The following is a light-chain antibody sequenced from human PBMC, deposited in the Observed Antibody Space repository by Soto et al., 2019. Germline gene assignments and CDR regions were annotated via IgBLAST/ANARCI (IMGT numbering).Light chain of an antibody. Sequence: QSALTQPRSVSGSPGQSVTISCTGTSSDIGAYNYVSWYQQHPGKAPKLMIYHVSKRPSGVPDRFSGSKSGNAASLTISGLQAEDEADYYCSSFTTTRFYVFGPGTKGTVL. J-gene: IGLJ1*01. CDR2: HVS. CDR1: SSDIGAYNY. CDR3: SSFTTTRFYV. V-gene: IGLV2-11*01.